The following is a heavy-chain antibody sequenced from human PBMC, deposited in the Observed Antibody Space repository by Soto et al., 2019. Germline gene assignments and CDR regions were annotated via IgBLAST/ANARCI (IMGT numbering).Heavy chain of an antibody. CDR3: ARGGGYGDYGENWFDP. D-gene: IGHD4-17*01. V-gene: IGHV3-13*01. J-gene: IGHJ5*02. CDR2: IGTAGDT. Sequence: GGSLRLCCGASGFTFSSYDMHWVRQATGKGLEWVSAIGTAGDTYYPGSVKGRFTISRENAKNSLYLQMNSLRAGDTAVYYCARGGGYGDYGENWFDPWGQGTLVTVSS. CDR1: GFTFSSYD.